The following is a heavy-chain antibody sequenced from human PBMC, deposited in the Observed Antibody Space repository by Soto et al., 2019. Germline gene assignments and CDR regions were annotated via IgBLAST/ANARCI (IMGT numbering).Heavy chain of an antibody. CDR3: ARGRYGDY. J-gene: IGHJ4*02. D-gene: IGHD1-1*01. V-gene: IGHV1-18*01. Sequence: QVHLVQSGAEVKKPGASVKVSCKGPGYAFTTYGITWVRQAPGQGLEWMGWISAHNGNTNYAQKLQGRVTVTRDTSTSTAYMALRSLRSDDTAVYYCARGRYGDYWGQGALVTVSS. CDR1: GYAFTTYG. CDR2: ISAHNGNT.